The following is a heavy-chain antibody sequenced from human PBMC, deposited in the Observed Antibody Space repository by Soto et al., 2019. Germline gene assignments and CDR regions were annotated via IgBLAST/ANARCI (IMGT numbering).Heavy chain of an antibody. D-gene: IGHD1-26*01. Sequence: GGSLRLSCAASGFTFSSYGMHWVRQAPGKGLEWVAVIWYDGSNKYYADSVKGRFTISRDNSKNTLYLQMNSLRAEDTAVYYCARDWELLGHPITLDYWGQETLVTVSS. CDR1: GFTFSSYG. V-gene: IGHV3-33*01. J-gene: IGHJ4*02. CDR2: IWYDGSNK. CDR3: ARDWELLGHPITLDY.